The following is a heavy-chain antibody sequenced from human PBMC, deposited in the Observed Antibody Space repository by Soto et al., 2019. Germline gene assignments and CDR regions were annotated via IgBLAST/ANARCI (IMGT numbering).Heavy chain of an antibody. CDR3: SKRTARLNNYRSGIPKVPYYYYGMDV. V-gene: IGHV3-23*01. CDR2: ISGSGGST. CDR1: GFTFSSYA. Sequence: EVQLLESGGGLVQPGGSLRLSCAASGFTFSSYAMSWVRQAPGKGLEWVSAISGSGGSTYYADSVKGRFTISRDNSKNTLYLQLNSLRAEDTAVYYCSKRTARLNNYRSGIPKVPYYYYGMDVWGQGTTVTVSS. J-gene: IGHJ6*02. D-gene: IGHD3-10*01.